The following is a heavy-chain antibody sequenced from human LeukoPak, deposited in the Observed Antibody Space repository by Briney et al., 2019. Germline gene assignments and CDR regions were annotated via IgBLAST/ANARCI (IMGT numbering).Heavy chain of an antibody. CDR3: ARWGSGTSPFDD. CDR1: GGSISSSSYY. Sequence: SETLSLTCTVSGGSISSSSYYWGWIRQPPGKGLEWIGSIYYSGSTYYNPSLKSRVTISVDTSKNQFSLKLSSVTAADTAVYYCARWGSGTSPFDDWGQGTLVTVSS. J-gene: IGHJ4*02. D-gene: IGHD3-16*01. CDR2: IYYSGST. V-gene: IGHV4-39*07.